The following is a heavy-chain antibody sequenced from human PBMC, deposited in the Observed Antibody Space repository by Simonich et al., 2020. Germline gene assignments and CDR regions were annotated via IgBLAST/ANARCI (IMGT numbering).Heavy chain of an antibody. Sequence: QVTLVQSGDEVKKTGASVKVYCKASGYTYTSYGISWVRQAPGQGLERMGWISAYHDNTNYAQKRQGDVTMTTDTSTSTAYMELRSLRSDDTAVYYCARASRGTWWYYYFDYWGQGTLVTVSS. CDR3: ARASRGTWWYYYFDY. CDR1: GYTYTSYG. J-gene: IGHJ4*02. CDR2: ISAYHDNT. V-gene: IGHV1-18*01. D-gene: IGHD2-15*01.